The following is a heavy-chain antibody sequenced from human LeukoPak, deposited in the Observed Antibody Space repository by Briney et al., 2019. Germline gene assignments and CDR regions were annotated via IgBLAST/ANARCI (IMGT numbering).Heavy chain of an antibody. V-gene: IGHV3-48*04. CDR3: ARDVDIVATITRFDY. J-gene: IGHJ4*02. D-gene: IGHD5-12*01. Sequence: GGSLRLSCAASGFTFSSYSMNWVRQAPGKGLEWVSYISSSSSTRYYADSVKGRFTISRDNAKNSLYLQMDSLRAEDTAVYYCARDVDIVATITRFDYWGQGTLVTVSS. CDR1: GFTFSSYS. CDR2: ISSSSSTR.